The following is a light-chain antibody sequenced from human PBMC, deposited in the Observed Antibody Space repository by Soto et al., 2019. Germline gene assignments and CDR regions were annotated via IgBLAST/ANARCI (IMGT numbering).Light chain of an antibody. CDR1: QSVSSN. CDR3: QQYNNWPPYT. CDR2: DAS. V-gene: IGKV3-15*01. Sequence: EIVMTQSPATLSVSPGERATLSCRASQSVSSNLAWYQQKPCQAPRLLIYDASTRATGIPARFSGSGSGTEFTLTISSLQSEDFAVYYCQQYNNWPPYTCGQGTKLEIK. J-gene: IGKJ2*01.